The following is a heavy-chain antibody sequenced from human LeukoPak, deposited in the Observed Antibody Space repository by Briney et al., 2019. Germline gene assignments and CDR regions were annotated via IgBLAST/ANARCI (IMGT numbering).Heavy chain of an antibody. D-gene: IGHD3-10*01. CDR3: AKDGNFRVPGED. CDR2: IRYDGSNK. CDR1: GFTFSNYG. V-gene: IGHV3-30*02. J-gene: IGHJ4*02. Sequence: PGGSLRLSCAASGFTFSNYGMHWVRQAPGKGLEWVAFIRYDGSNKHYADSVKGRFLISRDNSKNTLYLQMNSLRTEDTAVYYCAKDGNFRVPGEDWGQGTRVTVSS.